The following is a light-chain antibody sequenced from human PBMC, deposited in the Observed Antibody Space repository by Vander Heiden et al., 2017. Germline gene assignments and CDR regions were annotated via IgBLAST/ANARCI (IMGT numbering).Light chain of an antibody. J-gene: IGKJ2*01. V-gene: IGKV1D-8*01. CDR2: AAS. CDR3: LHYHNFPHT. Sequence: VIWVTQSPSLISASTAGRVTISCRMSQDISRHLAWFQQKPGKAPELLIYAASTLQSGVPSRFSGGGSGTDFSLTISPLQSEDFATYFCLHYHNFPHTFGQGTRVEIK. CDR1: QDISRH.